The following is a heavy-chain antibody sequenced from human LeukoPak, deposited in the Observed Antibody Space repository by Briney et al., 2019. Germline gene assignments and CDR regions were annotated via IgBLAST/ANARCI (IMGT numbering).Heavy chain of an antibody. J-gene: IGHJ4*02. Sequence: ETLSLTCTVXGGSIXSYYWSWIRQPPGKGLEWIGEINHSGSTNYNPSLKSPLPISLDTSNNHFSLKLSSVTAADTAVYYCARGWFLYWGQGTLVTVSS. CDR3: ARGWFLY. CDR2: INHSGST. CDR1: GGSIXSYY. D-gene: IGHD3-9*01. V-gene: IGHV4-34*01.